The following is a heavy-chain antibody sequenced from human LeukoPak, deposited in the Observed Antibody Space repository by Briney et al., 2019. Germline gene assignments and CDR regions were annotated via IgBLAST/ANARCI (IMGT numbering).Heavy chain of an antibody. CDR2: IKQDGSEK. V-gene: IGHV3-7*01. CDR1: GFTFSSYW. CDR3: ARDGDTPMALDY. Sequence: GGSLRLSCAASGFTFSSYWMRLVRQAPGKGLEWVANIKQDGSEKFYVDSVKGRFTISRDNAKNSLYLQTNSLRAEHTAVYYCARDGDTPMALDYWGQGTLVTVSP. D-gene: IGHD5-18*01. J-gene: IGHJ4*02.